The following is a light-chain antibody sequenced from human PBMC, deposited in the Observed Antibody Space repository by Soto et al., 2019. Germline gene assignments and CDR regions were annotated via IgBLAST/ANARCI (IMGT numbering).Light chain of an antibody. CDR1: QSVSNN. V-gene: IGKV3D-15*01. Sequence: EIVLTQSPGTLSLSPGERATLSCRASQSVSNNYLAWYQQKPCQAPRLLIYGASNRATGIPDRFSGSGSGTEFTPTISSLQSQDFAVYYCQQYNNWPPITFGQGTRGEIK. J-gene: IGKJ5*01. CDR3: QQYNNWPPIT. CDR2: GAS.